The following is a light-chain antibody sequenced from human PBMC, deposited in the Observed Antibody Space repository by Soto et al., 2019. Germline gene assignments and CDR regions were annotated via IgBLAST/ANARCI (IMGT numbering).Light chain of an antibody. CDR2: DVT. CDR3: SSYTRSSTLYV. J-gene: IGLJ1*01. Sequence: QSALTQPASVSGSPGQSITISCTGTRSDVGDNNYVSWYQQHPGKAPKLMIYDVTHRPSGISNRFSGSKSVNTASLTLSGLQAEDESDYYCSSYTRSSTLYVFGTGTKLTVL. CDR1: RSDVGDNNY. V-gene: IGLV2-14*01.